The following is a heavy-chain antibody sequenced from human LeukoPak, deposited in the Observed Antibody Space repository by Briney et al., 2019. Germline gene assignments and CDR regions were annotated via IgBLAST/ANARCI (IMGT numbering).Heavy chain of an antibody. D-gene: IGHD3-22*01. J-gene: IGHJ4*02. V-gene: IGHV3-53*01. Sequence: GGSLRLSCAASGFTVSSNYMSWVRQAPGKGLEWVSVIYSGGSTYYADSVKGRFTISRDNSKNTLYLQMNSLRAEDTAVYYCAGSDHMDYYDSSGYYAWGQGTLVTVSS. CDR3: AGSDHMDYYDSSGYYA. CDR1: GFTVSSNY. CDR2: IYSGGST.